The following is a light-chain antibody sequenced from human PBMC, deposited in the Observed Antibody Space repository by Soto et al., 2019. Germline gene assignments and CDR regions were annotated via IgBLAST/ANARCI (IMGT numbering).Light chain of an antibody. CDR3: QQGSTWPLFT. V-gene: IGKV3-11*01. CDR2: STS. CDR1: QSVGRS. J-gene: IGKJ3*01. Sequence: EIVLTQSPATLSLSPGERATLSCRASQSVGRSLDWYQQKPGRAPRLRLYSTSNRLAGIPARFSGSGYRSDFTLTISSSGPEDFAVYYCQQGSTWPLFTFGPWTTVDIK.